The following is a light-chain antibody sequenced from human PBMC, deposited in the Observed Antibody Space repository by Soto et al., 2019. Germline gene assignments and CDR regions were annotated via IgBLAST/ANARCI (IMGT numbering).Light chain of an antibody. Sequence: QSVLTQPASVSGTPGQSITISCTGTSSDVGTYNLVSRYQQRPGKAPTLMIFEDDQRPSGVSFRFSGSKSGNTASMTICGLQPGDEADYHCCSYAGSSTYVFGTGTKLTVL. CDR3: CSYAGSSTYV. CDR2: EDD. CDR1: SSDVGTYNL. V-gene: IGLV2-23*01. J-gene: IGLJ1*01.